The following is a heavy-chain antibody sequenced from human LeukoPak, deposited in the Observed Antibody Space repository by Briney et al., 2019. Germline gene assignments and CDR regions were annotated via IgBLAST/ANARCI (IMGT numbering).Heavy chain of an antibody. Sequence: GESLKISCKGSGYSFTSYWIGWVRQMPGKGLEWMGIIYPGDSDTRYSPSFQGQVTISADKSISTAYLQWSSLKASDTAMYYCARLLRLEDCSGGSCYPGFDPWGQGTLVTVSS. J-gene: IGHJ5*02. D-gene: IGHD2-15*01. V-gene: IGHV5-51*01. CDR1: GYSFTSYW. CDR2: IYPGDSDT. CDR3: ARLLRLEDCSGGSCYPGFDP.